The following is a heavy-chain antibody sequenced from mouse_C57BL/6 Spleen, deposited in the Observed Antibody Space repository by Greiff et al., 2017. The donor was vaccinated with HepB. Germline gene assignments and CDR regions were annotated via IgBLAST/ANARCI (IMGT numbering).Heavy chain of an antibody. J-gene: IGHJ3*01. CDR1: GYTFTDHE. V-gene: IGHV1-15*01. CDR3: TRSDYSNYVRFAY. Sequence: QVQLQQSGAELVRPGASVTLSCKASGYTFTDHEMHWVKQTPVHGLEWIGAIDPETGGTAYNQKFKGKAILTADKSSSTAYMELRSLTSEDSAVYYCTRSDYSNYVRFAYWGQGTLVTVSA. CDR2: IDPETGGT. D-gene: IGHD2-5*01.